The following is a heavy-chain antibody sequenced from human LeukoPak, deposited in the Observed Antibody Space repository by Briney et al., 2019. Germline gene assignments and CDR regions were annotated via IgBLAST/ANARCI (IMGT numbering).Heavy chain of an antibody. CDR1: GDSISSSSYY. J-gene: IGHJ3*02. D-gene: IGHD3-22*01. Sequence: PSETLSLTCTVSGDSISSSSYYWGWIRQPPGKGLEWIGSIYYSGSTYYNPSLKSRVTISLDTSKKQFSLKLNSVTAADTAVYYCARARFDSSGYYWRDGFEIWGQGTMVTVSS. CDR3: ARARFDSSGYYWRDGFEI. V-gene: IGHV4-39*07. CDR2: IYYSGST.